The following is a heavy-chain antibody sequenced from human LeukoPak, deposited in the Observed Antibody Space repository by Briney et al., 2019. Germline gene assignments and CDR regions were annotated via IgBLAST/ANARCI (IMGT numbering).Heavy chain of an antibody. Sequence: GGSLRLSCAASGFTFSSYGMHWVRQAPGKGLEWVAFIRYDGSNKYYADSVKGRFTISRDNAKNSLYLQMNSLRAEDTAVYYCAGDLDSSGYFDYWGQGTLVTVSS. CDR1: GFTFSSYG. CDR3: AGDLDSSGYFDY. V-gene: IGHV3-30*02. D-gene: IGHD3-22*01. CDR2: IRYDGSNK. J-gene: IGHJ4*02.